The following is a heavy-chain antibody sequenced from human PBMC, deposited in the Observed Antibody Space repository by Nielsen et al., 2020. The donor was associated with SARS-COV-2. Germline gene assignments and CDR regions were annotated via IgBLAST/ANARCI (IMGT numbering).Heavy chain of an antibody. V-gene: IGHV3-74*01. CDR2: INNDGSVT. CDR3: AKDLSAVAGPLDY. D-gene: IGHD6-19*01. CDR1: GFTFSNYW. J-gene: IGHJ4*02. Sequence: GGSLRLSCAASGFTFSNYWMHWVRQAPGKGLVWLSRINNDGSVTTYADSVKGRFTISRDNAKNTLYLQMNSLRAEDTAVYYCAKDLSAVAGPLDYWGQGTLVTVSS.